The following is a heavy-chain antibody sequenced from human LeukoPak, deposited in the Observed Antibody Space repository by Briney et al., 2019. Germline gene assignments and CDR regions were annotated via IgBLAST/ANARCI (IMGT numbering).Heavy chain of an antibody. J-gene: IGHJ5*02. Sequence: SETLSLTCSVSGGSMNNYYWSWIRQPPGKGLEWIGNVYYSGSTDSNPSLKSRVTMSVDTSKNQFSMKLSSVTAADTAVYYCARGGTPITMIVVESNWFDPWGQGTRVTVSS. D-gene: IGHD3-22*01. V-gene: IGHV4-59*01. CDR3: ARGGTPITMIVVESNWFDP. CDR2: VYYSGST. CDR1: GGSMNNYY.